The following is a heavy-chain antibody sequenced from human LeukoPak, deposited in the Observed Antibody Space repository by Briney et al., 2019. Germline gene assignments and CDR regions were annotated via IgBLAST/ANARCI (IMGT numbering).Heavy chain of an antibody. CDR3: ARDHFGSLDS. Sequence: SETLSLTCTVSGFSVTTDSCCWGWIRQPPGKGLEWIGYDYCGGNTNYDPSLKRRVTISVDTSKNQFSLTLTSVTAADTAVYFCARDHFGSLDSWGQGILVTVSS. V-gene: IGHV4-61*01. D-gene: IGHD3-10*01. J-gene: IGHJ4*02. CDR2: DYCGGNT. CDR1: GFSVTTDSCC.